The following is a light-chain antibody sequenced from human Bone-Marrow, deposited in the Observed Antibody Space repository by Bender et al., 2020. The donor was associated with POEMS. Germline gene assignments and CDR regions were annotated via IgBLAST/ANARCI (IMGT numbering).Light chain of an antibody. Sequence: QSVLTQPPSASGTPGQSIIISCTGTSSDVGGYNYVSWYQQHPGKAPKLMIYDVSNRPSGVSNRFSGSKSGNTASLTISGLQAEDEADYYCAAWEDSLNGWVFGGGTKLTVL. CDR3: AAWEDSLNGWV. J-gene: IGLJ3*02. CDR1: SSDVGGYNY. CDR2: DVS. V-gene: IGLV2-14*03.